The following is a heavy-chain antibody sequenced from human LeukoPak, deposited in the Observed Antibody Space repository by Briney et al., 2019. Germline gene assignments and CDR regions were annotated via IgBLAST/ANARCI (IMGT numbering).Heavy chain of an antibody. CDR1: GFTFSDYY. J-gene: IGHJ4*02. V-gene: IGHV3-11*06. CDR3: ARDLIPTDYYDSSGYFDY. CDR2: ISSSSSYT. Sequence: GGSLRLSCAASGFTFSDYYMSWIRQAPGKGLEGVSYISSSSSYTNYADSVKGRFTISRDNAKNSLYLQMNSLRAEDTAVYYCARDLIPTDYYDSSGYFDYWGQGTLVTVSS. D-gene: IGHD3-22*01.